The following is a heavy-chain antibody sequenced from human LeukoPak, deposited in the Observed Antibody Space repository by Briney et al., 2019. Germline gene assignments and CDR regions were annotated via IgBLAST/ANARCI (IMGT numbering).Heavy chain of an antibody. J-gene: IGHJ5*02. V-gene: IGHV4-39*01. CDR2: VYYTGST. CDR1: GGSISSSSYY. D-gene: IGHD5-24*01. Sequence: PSETLSLTCTVSGGSISSSSYYWGWIRQSTGKGLESIGSVYYTGSTQDNPSLKGRVTISEDTSKNQFSLKLTSVTAEDTAVYYCARQLGDGYNLVYWFDPWGQGTLVTVSS. CDR3: ARQLGDGYNLVYWFDP.